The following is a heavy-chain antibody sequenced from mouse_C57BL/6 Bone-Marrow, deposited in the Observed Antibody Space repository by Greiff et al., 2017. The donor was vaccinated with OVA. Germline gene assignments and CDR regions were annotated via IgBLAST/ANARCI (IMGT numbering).Heavy chain of an antibody. CDR1: GYTFTSYG. Sequence: VQLQQSGAELARPGASVKLSCKASGYTFTSYGISWVKQRTGQGLEWIGEIYPRSGNTYYNEKFKGKATLTADKSSSTAYMELRSLTSEDSAVYFCARSRVYYGSSYWYFDVWGTGTTVTVSS. D-gene: IGHD1-1*01. J-gene: IGHJ1*03. V-gene: IGHV1-81*01. CDR3: ARSRVYYGSSYWYFDV. CDR2: IYPRSGNT.